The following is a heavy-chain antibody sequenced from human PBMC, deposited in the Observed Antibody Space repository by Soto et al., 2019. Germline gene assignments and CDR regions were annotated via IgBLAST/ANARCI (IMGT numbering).Heavy chain of an antibody. J-gene: IGHJ5*02. CDR1: GFTFSSYW. V-gene: IGHV3-7*01. D-gene: IGHD3-22*01. Sequence: GGSLRLSCAASGFTFSSYWMSWVRQAPGKGLEWVANIKQDGSEKYYVDSVKGRFTISRDNAKNSLYLQMNSLRAEDTAVYYCARECDYYDSSGCPFDPWGQGTLVTVSS. CDR2: IKQDGSEK. CDR3: ARECDYYDSSGCPFDP.